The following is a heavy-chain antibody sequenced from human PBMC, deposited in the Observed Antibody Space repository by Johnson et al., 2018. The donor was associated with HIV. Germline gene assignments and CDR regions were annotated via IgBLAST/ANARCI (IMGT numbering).Heavy chain of an antibody. Sequence: VQLVESGGGVVQPGRSLRLSCAASGFTFSTYAMHWVRQAPGKGLEWLIVISYDGSNTYYADSVKGPFTISRDSSKNTLYLQMNSLRAEDTAMYYCARSPGEADAFDIWGQGTMVTVSS. CDR3: ARSPGEADAFDI. CDR2: ISYDGSNT. J-gene: IGHJ3*02. D-gene: IGHD3-10*01. V-gene: IGHV3-30*14. CDR1: GFTFSTYA.